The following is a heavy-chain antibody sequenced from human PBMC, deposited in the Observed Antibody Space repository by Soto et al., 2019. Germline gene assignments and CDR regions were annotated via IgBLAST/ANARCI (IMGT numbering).Heavy chain of an antibody. CDR1: GYTFTNNG. CDR2: ISGYNGNT. D-gene: IGHD6-13*01. Sequence: ASVKVSCKASGYTFTNNGISWVRQAPGQGLEWMGWISGYNGNTNYVQKFQGRVTMTTDTSTSTAYMEVRSLRSDDTAVYYCAIERDDSTWSGAESLQYWGQGTLVTVSS. J-gene: IGHJ1*01. V-gene: IGHV1-18*01. CDR3: AIERDDSTWSGAESLQY.